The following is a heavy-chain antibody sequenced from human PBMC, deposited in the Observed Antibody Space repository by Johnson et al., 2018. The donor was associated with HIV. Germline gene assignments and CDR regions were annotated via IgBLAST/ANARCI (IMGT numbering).Heavy chain of an antibody. D-gene: IGHD7-27*01. CDR1: GFTLSNAW. V-gene: IGHV3-15*01. J-gene: IGHJ3*02. CDR2: IKSKTDGRTT. CDR3: TTDPWGSDAFDI. Sequence: MQLVESGGGLVQPGGSLRLSCAASGFTLSNAWMSWVRQAPGKGLEWVGRIKSKTDGRTTDYAAPVKGRFTISRDDSKNTLYLQMNSLKTEDTAVYYCTTDPWGSDAFDIWGQGTMVTVSS.